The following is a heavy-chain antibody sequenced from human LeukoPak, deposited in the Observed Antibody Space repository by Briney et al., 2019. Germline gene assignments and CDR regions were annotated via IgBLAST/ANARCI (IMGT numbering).Heavy chain of an antibody. V-gene: IGHV1-46*01. Sequence: ASVKVSCTASGYTFTSYYMHWVRQAPGQGPEWMGIINPSGGSTNNAQKFQGRVTMTRDTSTSTVNMELSSLRSEDTAVYYCARGGTGTLYDRNYQNDAFDIWGQGTMVTVSS. CDR1: GYTFTSYY. CDR3: ARGGTGTLYDRNYQNDAFDI. J-gene: IGHJ3*02. CDR2: INPSGGST. D-gene: IGHD1-7*01.